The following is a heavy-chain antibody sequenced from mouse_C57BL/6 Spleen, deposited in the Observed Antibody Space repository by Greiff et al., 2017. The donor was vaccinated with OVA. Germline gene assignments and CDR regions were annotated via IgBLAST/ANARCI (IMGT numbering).Heavy chain of an antibody. CDR3: AGDRDDGDFDY. D-gene: IGHD2-12*01. Sequence: EVMLVESGGGLVKPGGSLKLSCAASGFTFSSYAMSWVRQTPEKRLEWVATISDGGSYTYYPDNVKGRFTISRDNAKNNLYLQMSHLKSEDTAMYYCAGDRDDGDFDYWGQGTTLTVSS. CDR1: GFTFSSYA. V-gene: IGHV5-4*01. J-gene: IGHJ2*01. CDR2: ISDGGSYT.